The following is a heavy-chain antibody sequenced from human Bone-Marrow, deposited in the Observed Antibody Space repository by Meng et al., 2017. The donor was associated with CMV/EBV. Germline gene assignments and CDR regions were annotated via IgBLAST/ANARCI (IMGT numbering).Heavy chain of an antibody. CDR3: VVERQGRYNCFDP. V-gene: IGHV4-61*01. J-gene: IGHJ5*02. Sequence: VQLQESGPGLVKPSEPLSLPCSVSGGSVSSGSYYWSWIRQPPGKGLEWMGYIYYSGSTNYNPSLKSRVTISVDTFKNQFSLKLSSVTTTGRHAYFAVVERQGRYNCFDPSFQVTLVTVSS. CDR2: IYYSGST. CDR1: GGSVSSGSYY. D-gene: IGHD3-10*01.